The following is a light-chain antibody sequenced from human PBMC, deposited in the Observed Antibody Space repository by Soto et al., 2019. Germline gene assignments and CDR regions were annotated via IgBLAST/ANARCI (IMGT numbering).Light chain of an antibody. J-gene: IGLJ1*01. Sequence: QSVLTQPPSVSGAPGQRVTISCTGSSSNIGAGYDVHWYQQLPGTAPKLLIYGNSNRPSGVPDRFSGSKSGTSASLAITGLQAEDEAAYYFQSYDSSLSDYVFGTVTKLTVL. CDR1: SSNIGAGYD. CDR3: QSYDSSLSDYV. V-gene: IGLV1-40*01. CDR2: GNS.